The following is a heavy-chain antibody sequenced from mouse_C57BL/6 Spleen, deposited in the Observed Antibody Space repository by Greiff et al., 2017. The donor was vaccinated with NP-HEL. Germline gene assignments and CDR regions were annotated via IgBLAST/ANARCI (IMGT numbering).Heavy chain of an antibody. J-gene: IGHJ4*01. D-gene: IGHD1-1*01. CDR2: IYPGSGNT. Sequence: QVQLQQSGPELVKPGASVKISCKASGYSFTSYYIHWVKQRPGQGLAWIGWIYPGSGNTKYNEKFKGTATLTADTSSSTAYMQLSSLPSEDSAVYYCARYYFPYAMDYWGQGTSVTVSS. CDR1: GYSFTSYY. CDR3: ARYYFPYAMDY. V-gene: IGHV1-66*01.